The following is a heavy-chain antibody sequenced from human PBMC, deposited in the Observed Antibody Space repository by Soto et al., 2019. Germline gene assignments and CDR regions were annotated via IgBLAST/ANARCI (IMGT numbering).Heavy chain of an antibody. V-gene: IGHV4-30-4*01. D-gene: IGHD4-4*01. CDR3: ARVRRSNYFGNWFDP. J-gene: IGHJ5*02. CDR2: IYYSGST. CDR1: GGSISSGDYY. Sequence: SETLSVTCTVSGGSISSGDYYWSWIRQPPGKGLEWIGYIYYSGSTYYNPSLKSRVTISVDTSKNQFSLKLSSVTAADPAVYYCARVRRSNYFGNWFDPWGQGTLVTVSS.